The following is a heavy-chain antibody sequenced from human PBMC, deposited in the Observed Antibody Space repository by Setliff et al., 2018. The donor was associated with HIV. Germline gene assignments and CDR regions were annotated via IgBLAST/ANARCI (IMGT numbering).Heavy chain of an antibody. J-gene: IGHJ4*02. CDR3: ARVGDQYYYDSSGYCTAELFDY. Sequence: SETLSLTCAVSGGSISSSTWWSWVRQPPGKGLEWIGEIYHNGSTNYNPSLKSRVTISVDKSKNQFSLELSSVTAADTAVYYCARVGDQYYYDSSGYCTAELFDYWGQGTLVTVSS. CDR2: IYHNGST. D-gene: IGHD3-22*01. CDR1: GGSISSSTW. V-gene: IGHV4-4*02.